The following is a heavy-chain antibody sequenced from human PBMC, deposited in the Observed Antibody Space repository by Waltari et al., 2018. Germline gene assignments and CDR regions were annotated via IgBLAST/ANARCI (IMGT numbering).Heavy chain of an antibody. J-gene: IGHJ4*02. D-gene: IGHD1-26*01. CDR3: ARRPSGSYSEYDY. CDR1: GYSISSGYY. V-gene: IGHV4-38-2*01. Sequence: QVQLQESGPGLVKPSETLSLTCAVSGYSISSGYYWGWIRQPPGKGLEWIGSIDHTGSTYYNPVLKSRVTISVDTAKNRFSLKLSSVTAADTAVYYCARRPSGSYSEYDYWGQGTLVTVSS. CDR2: IDHTGST.